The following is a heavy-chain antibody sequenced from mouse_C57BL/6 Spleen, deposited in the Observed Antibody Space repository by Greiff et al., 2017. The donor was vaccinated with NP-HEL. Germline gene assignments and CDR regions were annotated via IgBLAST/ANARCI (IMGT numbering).Heavy chain of an antibody. CDR1: GYAFTNYL. D-gene: IGHD2-4*01. CDR2: INPGSGGT. Sequence: VQLQQSGAELVRPGTSVKVSCKASGYAFTNYLIEWVKQRPGQGLEWIGVINPGSGGTNYNEKFKGKATLTADKSSSTAYMQLSSLTSEDSAVYFCAREEGLRRGYYYAMDYWGQGTSVTVSS. CDR3: AREEGLRRGYYYAMDY. J-gene: IGHJ4*01. V-gene: IGHV1-54*01.